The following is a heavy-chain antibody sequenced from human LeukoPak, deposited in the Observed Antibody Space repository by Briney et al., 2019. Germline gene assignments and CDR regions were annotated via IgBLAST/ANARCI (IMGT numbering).Heavy chain of an antibody. Sequence: ASMKVSCKASGGTFSSYAISWVRQAPGQGLEWMGGIIPIFGTANYAQKFQGRVTITADKSTSTAYMELSSLRSEDTAVYYCASYSSGLGGFFDYWGQGTLVTVSS. CDR1: GGTFSSYA. V-gene: IGHV1-69*06. D-gene: IGHD6-19*01. CDR2: IIPIFGTA. J-gene: IGHJ4*02. CDR3: ASYSSGLGGFFDY.